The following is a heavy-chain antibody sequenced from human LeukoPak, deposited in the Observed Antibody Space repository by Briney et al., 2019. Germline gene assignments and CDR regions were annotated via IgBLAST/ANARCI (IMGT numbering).Heavy chain of an antibody. CDR3: AKGTVTRPFDY. Sequence: PGGSLRLSCAASGFTFSTYAMTWVRQAPGKGLEWVSLISGTGGSTYYADSVKGRFTISRDNSKNTLYLQMNSLRAEDTAVYYCAKGTVTRPFDYWGQGTLVTVSS. D-gene: IGHD4-17*01. V-gene: IGHV3-23*01. CDR1: GFTFSTYA. J-gene: IGHJ4*02. CDR2: ISGTGGST.